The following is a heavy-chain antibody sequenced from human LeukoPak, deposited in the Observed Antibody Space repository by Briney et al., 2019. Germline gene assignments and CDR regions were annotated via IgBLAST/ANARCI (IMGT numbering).Heavy chain of an antibody. J-gene: IGHJ4*02. CDR3: AKDLDWGYRYGDYPAGFDY. Sequence: PGGSLKLSCAASGFTFSDVWMSWVRQAPGKGLEWVAVLWYDGSSKLYADSVKGRFSISRDNSKNTMYLQMNSLRAEDTAVYYCAKDLDWGYRYGDYPAGFDYWGQGTLVTVSS. V-gene: IGHV3-33*06. D-gene: IGHD4-17*01. CDR1: GFTFSDVW. CDR2: LWYDGSSK.